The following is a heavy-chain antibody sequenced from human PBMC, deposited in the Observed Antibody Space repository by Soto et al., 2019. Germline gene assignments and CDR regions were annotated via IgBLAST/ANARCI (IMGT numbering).Heavy chain of an antibody. CDR3: ARDSRQGDILTGYPTPDAFDI. CDR1: GGSISSGGYY. D-gene: IGHD3-9*01. J-gene: IGHJ3*02. Sequence: QVQLQESGPGLVKPSQTLSLTCTVSGGSISSGGYYWSWIRQHPGKGLEWIGYIYYSGSTYYNPSLKSRVTISVDTSKNQFSLKLSSVTAADTAVYYCARDSRQGDILTGYPTPDAFDIWGQGTMSPSLQ. V-gene: IGHV4-31*03. CDR2: IYYSGST.